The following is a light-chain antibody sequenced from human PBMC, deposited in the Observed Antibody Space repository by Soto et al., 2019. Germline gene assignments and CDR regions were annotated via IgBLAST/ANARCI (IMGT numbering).Light chain of an antibody. Sequence: EIGMTQSQDPRAESMGERDKINCKSSQSVLYSSNNKNYLAWYQQKLGQPPKLLIRWASTRESGVPDRFSGSGSGTDFTLTISRLEPEDFSVYYCHQYGTAPLTSGPGAKVDIK. CDR3: HQYGTAPLT. CDR2: WAS. V-gene: IGKV4-1*01. CDR1: QSVLYSSNNKNY. J-gene: IGKJ3*01.